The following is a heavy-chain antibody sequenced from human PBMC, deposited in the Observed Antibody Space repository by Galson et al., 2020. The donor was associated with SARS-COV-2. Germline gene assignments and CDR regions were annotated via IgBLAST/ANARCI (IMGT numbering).Heavy chain of an antibody. D-gene: IGHD6-13*01. Sequence: GGSLRLSCSASGFTFSSSAMHWVRQAPGKGLEWVAIISYDGTKRYNLDSVKGRFTIARDNSKNTLFLQMDSLTTEDTAVYYCARETDDYTSSWDDYWGQGTLVTVSS. CDR3: ARETDDYTSSWDDY. CDR1: GFTFSSSA. CDR2: ISYDGTKR. J-gene: IGHJ4*02. V-gene: IGHV3-30*04.